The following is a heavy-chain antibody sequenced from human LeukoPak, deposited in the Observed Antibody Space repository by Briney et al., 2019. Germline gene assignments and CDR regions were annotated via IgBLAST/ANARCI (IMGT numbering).Heavy chain of an antibody. CDR1: GGSISSGSYY. CDR2: IYYSGSS. D-gene: IGHD3-22*01. V-gene: IGHV4-61*01. CDR3: ATDIDYYDSSGYYPMRAFDI. J-gene: IGHJ3*02. Sequence: SQTLSLTCTVSGGSISSGSYYRSWIRQPPGKGLEWIGFIYYSGSSYYNPSLKSRVTMSVDTSKNQFSLKLTSVTAADTAVYYCATDIDYYDSSGYYPMRAFDIWGQGTMVTVSS.